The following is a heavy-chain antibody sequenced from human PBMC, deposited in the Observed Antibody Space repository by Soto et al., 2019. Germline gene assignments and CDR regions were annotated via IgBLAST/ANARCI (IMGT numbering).Heavy chain of an antibody. Sequence: PSETLSLTCSASGESIHTDDFYWGWVRQPSGKGLEYIGTIYYNGDTDYNPSLQSRVAISIDTSKNQFSLKLNSVTATDTAVYYCVRRVGWAAGQFHFDRWGQGLLVTVSS. V-gene: IGHV4-39*01. J-gene: IGHJ4*02. D-gene: IGHD6-13*01. CDR2: IYYNGDT. CDR1: GESIHTDDFY. CDR3: VRRVGWAAGQFHFDR.